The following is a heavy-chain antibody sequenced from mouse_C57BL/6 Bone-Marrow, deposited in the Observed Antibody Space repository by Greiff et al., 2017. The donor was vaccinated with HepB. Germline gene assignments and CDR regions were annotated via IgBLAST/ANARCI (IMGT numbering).Heavy chain of an antibody. CDR1: GYTFTSYW. V-gene: IGHV1-59*01. J-gene: IGHJ3*01. CDR2: IDPSDSYT. Sequence: QVQLQQPGAELVRPGTSVKLSCKASGYTFTSYWMHWVKQRPGQGLEWIGVIDPSDSYTNYNQKFKGKATLTVDTSSSTAYMQLSSLTSEDSAVYYCARGEIYYYGRGFAYWGQGTLVTVSA. D-gene: IGHD1-1*01. CDR3: ARGEIYYYGRGFAY.